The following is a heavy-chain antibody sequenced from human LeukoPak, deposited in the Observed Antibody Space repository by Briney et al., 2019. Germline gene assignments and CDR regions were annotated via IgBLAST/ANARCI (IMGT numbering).Heavy chain of an antibody. CDR1: GFTFSSYE. CDR2: ISSSDSTI. Sequence: GGSLRLSCAASGFTFSSYEMHWVRQAPGKGLEWVSYISSSDSTIYYADSVKGRFTISRDNAKNSLYLQMNSLRAEDTAVYYCASAGLVYSSGWYLETPFDYWGQGTLVTVSS. J-gene: IGHJ4*02. CDR3: ASAGLVYSSGWYLETPFDY. V-gene: IGHV3-48*03. D-gene: IGHD6-13*01.